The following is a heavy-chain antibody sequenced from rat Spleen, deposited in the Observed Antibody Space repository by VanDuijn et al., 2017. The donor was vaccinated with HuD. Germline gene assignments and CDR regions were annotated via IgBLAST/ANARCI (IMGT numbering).Heavy chain of an antibody. J-gene: IGHJ4*01. CDR2: ISPDGGST. CDR3: GQDMNYYSTYPFYVMDA. V-gene: IGHV5-58*01. CDR1: GFTFSSYW. D-gene: IGHD1-2*01. Sequence: EVQLVETGGGLVQPGESLKLSCVASGFTFSSYWMYWIRQAPGEGLEWISSISPDGGSTYYPDSVKGRFTISRDNAENTVYLQMNSLRSEDTATYYCGQDMNYYSTYPFYVMDAWGQGASVTVSS.